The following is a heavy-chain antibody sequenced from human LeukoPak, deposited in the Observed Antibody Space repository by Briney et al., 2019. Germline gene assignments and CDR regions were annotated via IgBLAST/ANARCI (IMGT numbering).Heavy chain of an antibody. CDR2: ISAYNGNT. Sequence: ASVKVSCKASGYTFTSYGISWVRQAPGQGLEWMGWISAYNGNTNYAQKLQGRVTMTTDTSTSTAYMELRSLRSDDTAVYYCAREREVSYSGYDSFDYWGQGTLVTVSS. CDR3: AREREVSYSGYDSFDY. J-gene: IGHJ4*02. D-gene: IGHD5-12*01. V-gene: IGHV1-18*01. CDR1: GYTFTSYG.